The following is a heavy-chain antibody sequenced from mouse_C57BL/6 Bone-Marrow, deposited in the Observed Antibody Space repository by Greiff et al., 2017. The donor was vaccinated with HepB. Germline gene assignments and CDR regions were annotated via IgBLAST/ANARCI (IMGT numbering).Heavy chain of an antibody. J-gene: IGHJ4*01. CDR2: ISSGGSYT. V-gene: IGHV5-6*01. CDR1: GFTFSSYG. Sequence: EVQLVESGGDLVKPGGSLKLSCAASGFTFSSYGMSWVRQTPDKRLEWVATISSGGSYTYYPDSVKGRFTISRDNAKNTLYLQMSSLKSEDTAMYYCARGPGAMDYWGQGTSVTVSS. CDR3: ARGPGAMDY. D-gene: IGHD3-3*01.